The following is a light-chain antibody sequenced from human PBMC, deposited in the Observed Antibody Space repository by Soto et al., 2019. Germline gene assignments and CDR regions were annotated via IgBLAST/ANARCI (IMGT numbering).Light chain of an antibody. J-gene: IGKJ5*01. Sequence: DTVWTQSPGTLSLSPGERATLSCRASQSVRSRYLAWYQQKPGQAPRLLISGASSRATGIPDRFSGSGSGTDFTLTVSRLEPEDFALYYCQQYGNSPIPFGQVTRLEIK. CDR3: QQYGNSPIP. CDR2: GAS. V-gene: IGKV3-20*01. CDR1: QSVRSRY.